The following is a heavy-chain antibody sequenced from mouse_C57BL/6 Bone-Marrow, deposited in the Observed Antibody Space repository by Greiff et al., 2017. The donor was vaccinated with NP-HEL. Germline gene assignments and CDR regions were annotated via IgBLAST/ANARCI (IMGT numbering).Heavy chain of an antibody. Sequence: VQLQQPGAELVRPGSSVKLSCKASGYTFTSYWMDWVKQRPGQGLEWIGNIYPSDSETHYNQKFKDKATLTVDKSSSTAYMQLSSLISEDSAVYYCARQVYDYDAGAWFAYWGQGTLVTVSA. CDR3: ARQVYDYDAGAWFAY. V-gene: IGHV1-61*01. J-gene: IGHJ3*01. CDR1: GYTFTSYW. D-gene: IGHD2-4*01. CDR2: IYPSDSET.